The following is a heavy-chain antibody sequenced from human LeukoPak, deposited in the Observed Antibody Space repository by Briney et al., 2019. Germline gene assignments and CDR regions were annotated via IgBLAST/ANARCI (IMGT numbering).Heavy chain of an antibody. CDR2: VSPDGRTT. Sequence: GGSLRLSCAASGFTFSSYAMSWVRQVPGKGLVWVSRVSPDGRTTSYADSVKGRFTISRDNAKNTVYLQMISLRADDTAVYYCVRAKSGHYGYSDYWGQGTLVTVSS. CDR3: VRAKSGHYGYSDY. CDR1: GFTFSSYA. V-gene: IGHV3-74*01. J-gene: IGHJ4*02. D-gene: IGHD5-18*01.